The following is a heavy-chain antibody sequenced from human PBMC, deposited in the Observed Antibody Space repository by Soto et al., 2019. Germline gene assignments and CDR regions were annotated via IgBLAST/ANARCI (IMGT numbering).Heavy chain of an antibody. Sequence: PSQTLSLTCAISGDSVSSNSAACNWIRQSPSRGLEWLGRTYYRSKWYNDYAVSVKSRITINPDTSKNQFSLQLNSVTPEDTAVYYCARGYPGIAVACFDYWGQGTLVTVSS. CDR2: TYYRSKWYN. V-gene: IGHV6-1*01. CDR1: GDSVSSNSAA. D-gene: IGHD6-19*01. J-gene: IGHJ4*02. CDR3: ARGYPGIAVACFDY.